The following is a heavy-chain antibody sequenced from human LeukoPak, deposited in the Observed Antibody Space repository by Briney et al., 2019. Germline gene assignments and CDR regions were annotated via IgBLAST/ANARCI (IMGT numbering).Heavy chain of an antibody. CDR2: INHSGST. D-gene: IGHD3-22*01. V-gene: IGHV4-34*01. CDR1: GGSFSGYY. Sequence: SETLSLTCAVYGGSFSGYYWSWIRQPPGKGLEWIWEINHSGSTNYNPSLKSRVTISVDTSKNQFSLKLSSVTAADTAVYYCARGGPTYYYDSSGYYYSFLFDYWGQGTLVTVSS. CDR3: ARGGPTYYYDSSGYYYSFLFDY. J-gene: IGHJ4*02.